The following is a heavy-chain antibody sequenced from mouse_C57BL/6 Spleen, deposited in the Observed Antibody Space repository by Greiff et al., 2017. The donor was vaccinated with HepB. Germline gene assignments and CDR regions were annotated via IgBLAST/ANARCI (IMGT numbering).Heavy chain of an antibody. CDR1: GYTFTSYW. Sequence: QVQLQQSGAELVKPGASVKLSCKASGYTFTSYWMQWVKQRPGQGLEWIGEIDPSDSYTNYNQKFKGKATLTVDTSSSTAYMQLSSLTSEDSAVYYCARSSGYDVNYAMDYWGQGTSVTVSS. J-gene: IGHJ4*01. D-gene: IGHD2-2*01. CDR2: IDPSDSYT. CDR3: ARSSGYDVNYAMDY. V-gene: IGHV1-50*01.